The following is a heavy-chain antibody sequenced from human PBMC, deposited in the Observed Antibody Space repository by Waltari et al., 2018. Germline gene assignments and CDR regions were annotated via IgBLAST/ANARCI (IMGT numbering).Heavy chain of an antibody. CDR2: INPNSGGT. D-gene: IGHD6-13*01. CDR3: AILSSSPLYYFDY. Sequence: QVQLVQSGAEVKKPGASVKVSCKASGYTFTGYYMHWVRPAPGQGLEWMKRINPNSGGTNYAHKFQGRVTMTRDTSIITAYMELGRLRADDTAVYYCAILSSSPLYYFDYWGQGTLVTVSS. CDR1: GYTFTGYY. J-gene: IGHJ4*02. V-gene: IGHV1-2*06.